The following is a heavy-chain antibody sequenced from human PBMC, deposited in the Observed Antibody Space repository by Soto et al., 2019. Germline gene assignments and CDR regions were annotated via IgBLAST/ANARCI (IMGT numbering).Heavy chain of an antibody. CDR2: ISAHNGNT. J-gene: IGHJ4*02. V-gene: IGHV1-18*01. CDR1: GYTFTSYG. Sequence: LEQSGAEVKKPGASVKVSCKAFGYTFTSYGITWVRQAPGQGLEWMGWISAHNGNTDYAQKLQGRVIVTRDTSTSTAYMELRSLRSDDTAVYYCARGRYGDYWGQGALVTVSS. D-gene: IGHD1-1*01. CDR3: ARGRYGDY.